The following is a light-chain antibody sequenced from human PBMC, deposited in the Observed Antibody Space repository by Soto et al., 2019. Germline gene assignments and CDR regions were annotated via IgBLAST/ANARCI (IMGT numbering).Light chain of an antibody. J-gene: IGKJ1*01. Sequence: DIQMTQSPSSVSASVGDRVTITCRASQGISSWLAWYQQKPGKAPKLLIYKASTLKSGVPSRFSGSGSGTEFTLTISSLQPDDFATYYCQHYNSYSEAFGQGTKVGIK. CDR3: QHYNSYSEA. V-gene: IGKV1-5*03. CDR1: QGISSW. CDR2: KAS.